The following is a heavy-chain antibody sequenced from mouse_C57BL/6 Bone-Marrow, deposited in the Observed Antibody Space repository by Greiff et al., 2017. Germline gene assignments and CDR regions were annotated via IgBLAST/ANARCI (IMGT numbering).Heavy chain of an antibody. D-gene: IGHD1-1*01. V-gene: IGHV14-4*01. CDR2: IDPENGDT. CDR3: TPLCGSSYGYFDV. CDR1: GFNIKDDY. J-gene: IGHJ1*03. Sequence: VQLQQSGAELVRPGASVKLSCTASGFNIKDDYMHWVKQRPEQGLEWIGWIDPENGDTEYASKFQGKATITAETSSNTAYLQLSSLTSEDTAVYYCTPLCGSSYGYFDVWGTGTTVTVSS.